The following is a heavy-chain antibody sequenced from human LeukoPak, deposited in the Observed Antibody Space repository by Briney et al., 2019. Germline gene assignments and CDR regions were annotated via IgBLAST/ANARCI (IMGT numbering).Heavy chain of an antibody. CDR1: GGSISSYY. V-gene: IGHV4-59*01. J-gene: IGHJ4*02. CDR2: IYYSGST. Sequence: SETLSLTCTVSGGSISSYYWSWIRQPPGKGLEWIGYIYYSGSTNYNPSLKSRVTISVDTSKNQFPLKLSSVTAADTAVYYCARGVVVPAEYYFDYWGQGTLVTVSS. D-gene: IGHD2-21*01. CDR3: ARGVVVPAEYYFDY.